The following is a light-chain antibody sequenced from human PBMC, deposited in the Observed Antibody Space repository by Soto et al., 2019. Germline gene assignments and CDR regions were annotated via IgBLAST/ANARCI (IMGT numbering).Light chain of an antibody. CDR1: QSVSSY. CDR2: DAY. J-gene: IGKJ4*01. CDR3: QQRSCWPLT. V-gene: IGKV3-11*01. Sequence: EIVLTQSPATLSLSPGERATLSCRASQSVSSYLAWYQQKPGQAPSLLIYDAYNRATGIPARFSGRGSRTDFTLTISSLAPEDFAVYYGQQRSCWPLTFGGGTEVVIK.